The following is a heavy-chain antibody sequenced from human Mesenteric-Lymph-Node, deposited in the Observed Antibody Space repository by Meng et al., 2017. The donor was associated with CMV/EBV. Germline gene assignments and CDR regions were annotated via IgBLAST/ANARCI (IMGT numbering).Heavy chain of an antibody. Sequence: GESLKISCRASGYTFSRYWIGWVRQMPGKGLEWMGIIFAGDSDTTYSPSFEGQVSISADISISTAYLQWRSLRASDTATYYCVRGYDFWTDYRPHRFDHWGQGTLVTVSS. CDR1: GYTFSRYW. CDR3: VRGYDFWTDYRPHRFDH. D-gene: IGHD3-3*01. CDR2: IFAGDSDT. V-gene: IGHV5-51*01. J-gene: IGHJ4*02.